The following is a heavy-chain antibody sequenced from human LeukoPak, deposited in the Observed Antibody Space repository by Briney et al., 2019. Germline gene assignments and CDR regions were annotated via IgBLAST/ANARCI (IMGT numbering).Heavy chain of an antibody. V-gene: IGHV1-2*02. CDR1: GYTFTGYY. D-gene: IGHD2-2*01. Sequence: ASVKVSCKASGYTFTGYYMHWVRQAPGQGLEWMGWINPNSGGTNYAQKFQGRVTMTRDTSISTAYMELSRLRSDDTAVYYCARVSMGVPAAIGYFQHWGQGTLVTVSS. J-gene: IGHJ1*01. CDR3: ARVSMGVPAAIGYFQH. CDR2: INPNSGGT.